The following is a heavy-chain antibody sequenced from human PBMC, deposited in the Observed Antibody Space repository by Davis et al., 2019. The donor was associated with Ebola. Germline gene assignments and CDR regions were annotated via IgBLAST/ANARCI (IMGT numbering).Heavy chain of an antibody. CDR3: ARVGGHRFGELFYYYYGMDV. CDR2: IGWNSYDI. D-gene: IGHD3-10*01. V-gene: IGHV3-69-1*01. J-gene: IGHJ6*04. CDR1: GFTVSDYY. Sequence: PGGSLRLSCAASGFTVSDYYMNWVRQATGKGLEWVSGIGWNSYDIHYGDSVKGRFTISRDNAKNTLYLQMNSLRAEDTAVYYCARVGGHRFGELFYYYYGMDVWGKGTTVTVSS.